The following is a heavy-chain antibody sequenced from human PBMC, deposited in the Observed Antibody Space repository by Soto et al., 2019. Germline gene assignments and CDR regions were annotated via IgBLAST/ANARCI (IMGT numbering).Heavy chain of an antibody. CDR3: ARGRSGRVRAGTTKDTRTLYYFDC. V-gene: IGHV4-34*01. J-gene: IGHJ4*02. D-gene: IGHD1-1*01. CDR1: GGSFSGYY. Sequence: QVQLQQWGAGLLKPSETLSLTCAVYGGSFSGYYWRWIRQPPGTGLEWSGEINHSGSTTYNPSLKSPVTISVEASKCQFSLKLSSVYAADPAVYDYARGRSGRVRAGTTKDTRTLYYFDCWGQGTLVTVSS. CDR2: INHSGST.